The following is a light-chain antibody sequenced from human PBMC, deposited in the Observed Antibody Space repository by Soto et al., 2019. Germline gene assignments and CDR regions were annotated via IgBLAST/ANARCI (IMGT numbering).Light chain of an antibody. V-gene: IGLV2-8*01. CDR1: KSDIGVYDF. CDR2: EVV. J-gene: IGLJ1*01. Sequence: QSSLSQPPSASWSPGQLVAISCTGTKSDIGVYDFVSWYQHHPGKAPRLIIYEVVQRPSGVPDRFSGSKSGNTASLTVSGLQAADEADYFCKSYAGSNNYVFGSGTKVTXL. CDR3: KSYAGSNNYV.